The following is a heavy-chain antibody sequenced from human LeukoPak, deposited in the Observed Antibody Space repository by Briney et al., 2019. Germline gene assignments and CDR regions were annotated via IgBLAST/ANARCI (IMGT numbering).Heavy chain of an antibody. J-gene: IGHJ4*02. CDR2: IYYSGST. V-gene: IGHV4-59*08. Sequence: SENLSLTCTVSGGPISSYYWSWIRQPPGKGLEWIGYIYYSGSTNYNPSLKSRVTISIDTSKNQFSLKLSSVTAADTAVYYCARRRDYFDYWGQGTLVTVSS. CDR3: ARRRDYFDY. CDR1: GGPISSYY.